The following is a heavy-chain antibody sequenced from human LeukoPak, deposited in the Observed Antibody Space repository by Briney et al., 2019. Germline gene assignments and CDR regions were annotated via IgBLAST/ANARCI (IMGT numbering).Heavy chain of an antibody. Sequence: SETLSLTCTVFGVPISNYYWHWIRQSPGKGLEWIGYVYYSGSTDYNPSLKSRVSISVDTSKNQFFLELSSVTAADTAIYYCARGGVVGTMLRGINWFDPWGQGSLVAVSS. CDR1: GVPISNYY. D-gene: IGHD3-10*01. CDR2: VYYSGST. CDR3: ARGGVVGTMLRGINWFDP. V-gene: IGHV4-59*01. J-gene: IGHJ5*02.